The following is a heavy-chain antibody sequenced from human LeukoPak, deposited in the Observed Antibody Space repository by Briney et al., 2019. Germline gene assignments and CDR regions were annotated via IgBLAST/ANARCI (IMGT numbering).Heavy chain of an antibody. CDR3: ARGGYCSGGSCYSLYFDL. V-gene: IGHV3-53*01. CDR2: IYSGGST. J-gene: IGHJ2*01. Sequence: PGGSLILSCAASGFTVSSNYMTWVRQAPGKGLEWVSVIYSGGSTYYADSVKGRFTISRDNSKNTLYLQMINLRAEDTAVYYCARGGYCSGGSCYSLYFDLWGRGTLVTVSS. CDR1: GFTVSSNY. D-gene: IGHD2-15*01.